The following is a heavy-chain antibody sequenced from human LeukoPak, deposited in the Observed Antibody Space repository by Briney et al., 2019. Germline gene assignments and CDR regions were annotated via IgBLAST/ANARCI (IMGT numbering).Heavy chain of an antibody. Sequence: GGSLRLSCAAPGFTFSDYDMHWVRQATGKGLEWVSAIGYGGDRHYSDSVKGRFTISRENAKNSLYLQMDSLGAGDTAVYYCARGNILTGYTYWGQGALVTASS. D-gene: IGHD3-9*01. CDR1: GFTFSDYD. J-gene: IGHJ4*02. CDR2: IGYGGDR. V-gene: IGHV3-13*04. CDR3: ARGNILTGYTY.